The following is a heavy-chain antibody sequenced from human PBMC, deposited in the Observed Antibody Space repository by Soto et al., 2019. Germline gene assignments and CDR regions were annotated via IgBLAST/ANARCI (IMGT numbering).Heavy chain of an antibody. CDR1: GVSFAGYA. CDR2: VSGGGGST. J-gene: IGHJ4*02. V-gene: IGHV3-23*01. D-gene: IGHD3-10*01. CDR3: AKTQNFNGEYTGFDS. Sequence: QPGGSLRLSCTVSGVSFAGYALAWVRQAPGKGLEWVAAVSGGGGSTYYEDSVKGRFSISRDKSGNMIFLQMNSLTAGDTDVYYFAKTQNFNGEYTGFDSWGQGSRLTVSS.